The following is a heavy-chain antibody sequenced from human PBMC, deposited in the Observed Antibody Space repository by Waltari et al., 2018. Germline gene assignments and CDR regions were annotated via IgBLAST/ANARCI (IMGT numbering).Heavy chain of an antibody. CDR2: ISATGGTT. CDR3: ARKNSSTWPAFDY. D-gene: IGHD6-13*01. J-gene: IGHJ4*02. Sequence: VQLLESGGGLVQPGGSLRLSCAVSGFTFNKYVMPWVRQAPGKGLEWFSRISATGGTTYYADSVKGRFTSSRDNSKTTVFLQMKSLGAEDTAMYYCARKNSSTWPAFDYWGQGLLVTVSS. V-gene: IGHV3-23*01. CDR1: GFTFNKYV.